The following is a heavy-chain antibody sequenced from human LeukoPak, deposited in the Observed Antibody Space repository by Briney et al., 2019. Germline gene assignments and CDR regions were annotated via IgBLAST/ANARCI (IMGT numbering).Heavy chain of an antibody. CDR3: AKVGEKNMDEAFEI. J-gene: IGHJ3*02. V-gene: IGHV3-30*18. CDR2: ISYDGSNK. Sequence: GGSLRLSCAASGFTFSSYGMHWVRQAPGKGLEWVAVISYDGSNKYYADSVKGRFTISRDNSENTVYLQMNSLRPEDTAVYYCAKVGEKNMDEAFEIWGQGTRVTVSS. CDR1: GFTFSSYG. D-gene: IGHD2/OR15-2a*01.